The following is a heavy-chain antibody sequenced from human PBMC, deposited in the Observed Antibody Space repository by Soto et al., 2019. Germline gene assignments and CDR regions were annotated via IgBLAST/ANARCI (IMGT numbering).Heavy chain of an antibody. V-gene: IGHV1-69*01. CDR2: IIPIIGTA. Sequence: QVQLVQSGAEVKKPGSSVKVSCKASGGTFNNYAISWVRQAPGQGLEWMGGIIPIIGTADYAHKFQGRLASSADESTGTTFMELSSLRSEDTALYYCARGGVDVVATSALDYWGQGTLVTVSS. D-gene: IGHD5-12*01. J-gene: IGHJ4*02. CDR3: ARGGVDVVATSALDY. CDR1: GGTFNNYA.